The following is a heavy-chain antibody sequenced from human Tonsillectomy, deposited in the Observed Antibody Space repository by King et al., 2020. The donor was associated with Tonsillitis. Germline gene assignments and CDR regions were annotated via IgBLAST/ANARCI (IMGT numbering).Heavy chain of an antibody. CDR2: ISGSGDTT. J-gene: IGHJ5*02. V-gene: IGHV3-23*04. Sequence: VQLVESGGGLGQPGGSLRLACAASGFTFSNNAMSWVRQAPGKGLEWVSGISGSGDTTFNADSVKGRFTISRDNSKNTLYLQRTSLSAEDTAVYYCAKVTIAGARFDPGGQGTLVTVPS. CDR3: AKVTIAGARFDP. D-gene: IGHD6-25*01. CDR1: GFTFSNNA.